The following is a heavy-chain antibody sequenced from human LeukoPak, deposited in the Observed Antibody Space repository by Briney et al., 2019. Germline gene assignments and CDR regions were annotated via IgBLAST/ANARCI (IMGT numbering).Heavy chain of an antibody. J-gene: IGHJ6*02. CDR1: GYTFTGYY. D-gene: IGHD4-17*01. CDR2: INPNTGVT. V-gene: IGHV1-2*02. CDR3: ARDRTTVTTGYYGMDV. Sequence: ASVTVSCKASGYTFTGYYMHWVRQAAGQGLEWMGWINPNTGVTNYAQKFQGRATLTRDTSIITAYMELTRLRSDDTAMYYCARDRTTVTTGYYGMDVWGQGTTLTVSS.